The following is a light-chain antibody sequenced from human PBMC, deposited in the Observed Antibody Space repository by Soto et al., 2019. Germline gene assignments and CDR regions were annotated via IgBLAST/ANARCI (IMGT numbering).Light chain of an antibody. CDR2: DVS. J-gene: IGLJ1*01. V-gene: IGLV2-14*01. Sequence: QSVLTQYASVSGSPGQSIAISCTGTSSDVGGYNSVSWYQQHPGKAPKLMIYDVSDRPSGVSNRFSGSKSGNTASLTISGLQAEDEADYYCSSYTSSNTYVFGTGTKLTVL. CDR1: SSDVGGYNS. CDR3: SSYTSSNTYV.